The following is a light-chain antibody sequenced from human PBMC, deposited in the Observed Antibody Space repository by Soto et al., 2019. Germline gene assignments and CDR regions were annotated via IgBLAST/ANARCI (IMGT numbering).Light chain of an antibody. CDR1: SSNIGAHFD. Sequence: QLVLTQPPSVSGAPGQRVTISCTGTSSNIGAHFDVHWYQQLPGAAPKLLIYGNNNRPSGVPDRFSGSKSGTSASLVITGLQSGDEAVFSGQSYDIGLSARYVFGTGTKVTAL. J-gene: IGLJ1*01. CDR3: QSYDIGLSARYV. V-gene: IGLV1-40*01. CDR2: GNN.